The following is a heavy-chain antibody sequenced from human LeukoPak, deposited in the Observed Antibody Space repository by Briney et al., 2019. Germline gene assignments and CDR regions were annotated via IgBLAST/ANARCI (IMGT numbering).Heavy chain of an antibody. CDR2: ISSSSSYI. V-gene: IGHV3-21*01. J-gene: IGHJ4*02. CDR1: GFTFSSYA. CDR3: ARAPRDYDFWSGYPGPDY. Sequence: GGSLRLSCAASGFTFSSYAMSWVRQAPGKGLEWVSSISSSSSYIYYADSVKGRFTISRDNAKNSLYLQMNSLRAEDTAVYYCARAPRDYDFWSGYPGPDYWGQGTLVTVSS. D-gene: IGHD3-3*01.